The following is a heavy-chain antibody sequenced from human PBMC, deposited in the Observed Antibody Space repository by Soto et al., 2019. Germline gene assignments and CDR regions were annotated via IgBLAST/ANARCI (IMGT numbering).Heavy chain of an antibody. J-gene: IGHJ4*02. CDR3: AKLIAASDTGH. V-gene: IGHV3-23*01. D-gene: IGHD2-8*02. CDR1: GFTFSSFA. CDR2: LSSSGASS. Sequence: GGSLRLSCAASGFTFSSFAMSWVRQAPGKGLEWVSSLSSSGASSYYADSVRGRFSISRDNAKNTLYLQMDSLRAEDTALYYCAKLIAASDTGHWGQGTLVTSPQ.